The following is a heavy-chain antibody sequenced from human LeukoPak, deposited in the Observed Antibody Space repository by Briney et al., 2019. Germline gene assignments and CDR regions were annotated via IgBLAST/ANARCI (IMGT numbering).Heavy chain of an antibody. V-gene: IGHV3-72*01. CDR2: IRNKANSYTT. J-gene: IGHJ4*02. CDR3: TRLVGAND. D-gene: IGHD1-26*01. Sequence: GGSLRLPCAASGXTFSDHAMDWVRQAPGKGLEWVGRIRNKANSYTTEYAASVQGRFTVSRDDSKNSLYLQMNSMKTEDTAVYYCTRLVGANDWGQGTLVTVSS. CDR1: GXTFSDHA.